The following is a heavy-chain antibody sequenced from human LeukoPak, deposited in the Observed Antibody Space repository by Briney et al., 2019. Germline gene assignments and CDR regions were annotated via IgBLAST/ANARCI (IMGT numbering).Heavy chain of an antibody. V-gene: IGHV1-2*02. CDR3: ARASHRGVKFPRDY. CDR1: GYTFTGYY. Sequence: GASVKVSCKASGYTFTGYYMHWVRQAPGQGLEWMGWINPNSGGTNYAQKFQGRVTMTRDTSISTAYMELSRLRSDDTAVYYCARASHRGVKFPRDYWGQGTLVTVSS. D-gene: IGHD3-10*01. CDR2: INPNSGGT. J-gene: IGHJ4*02.